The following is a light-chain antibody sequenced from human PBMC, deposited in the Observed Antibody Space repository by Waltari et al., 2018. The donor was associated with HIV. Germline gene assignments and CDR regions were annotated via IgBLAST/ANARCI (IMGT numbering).Light chain of an antibody. CDR3: TSYAGNKDV. CDR2: EVN. Sequence: QSALTQPPSASGSPGQSVTISCTGTSSDVGGYNYVSWYQQHPGKVSKLIIYEVNKRPSGVPDRCSASKSGNTASLTVSGLQAEDEADYYCTSYAGNKDVFGTGTKVTVL. CDR1: SSDVGGYNY. J-gene: IGLJ1*01. V-gene: IGLV2-8*01.